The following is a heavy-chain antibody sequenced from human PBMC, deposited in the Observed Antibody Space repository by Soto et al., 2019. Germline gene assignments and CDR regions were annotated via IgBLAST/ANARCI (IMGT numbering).Heavy chain of an antibody. D-gene: IGHD3-3*01. J-gene: IGHJ4*02. CDR1: GGSISSGGYY. CDR3: AREEGFLQWRSYYFDY. V-gene: IGHV4-31*03. CDR2: IYYSGST. Sequence: SETLSLTCTVSGGSISSGGYYWSWIRQHPGKGLEWIGYIYYSGSTYYNPSLKSRVTISVDTSKNQFSLKLSSVTAADTAVYYCAREEGFLQWRSYYFDYWGQGTLVTV.